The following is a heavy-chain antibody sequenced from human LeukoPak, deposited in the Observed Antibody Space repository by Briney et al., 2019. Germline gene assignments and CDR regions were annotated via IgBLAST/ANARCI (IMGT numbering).Heavy chain of an antibody. Sequence: GGSLRLSCAASGFTFSSYWMTWVRQAPGKGLEWVANINDDGSDANYVDSVKGRFTVSRDNAKNTLYLQMNSLRAEDTAVYYCARQPTVTQTGYFDYWGQGTLVTVSS. V-gene: IGHV3-7*01. CDR1: GFTFSSYW. J-gene: IGHJ4*02. CDR2: INDDGSDA. D-gene: IGHD4-17*01. CDR3: ARQPTVTQTGYFDY.